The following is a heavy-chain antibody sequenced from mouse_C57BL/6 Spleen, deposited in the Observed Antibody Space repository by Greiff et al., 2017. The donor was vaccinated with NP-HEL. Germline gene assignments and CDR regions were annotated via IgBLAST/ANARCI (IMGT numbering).Heavy chain of an antibody. CDR2: INPSNGGT. CDR1: GYTFTSYW. J-gene: IGHJ3*01. V-gene: IGHV1-53*01. D-gene: IGHD1-1*01. Sequence: QVQLQQPGTELVKPGASVKLSCKASGYTFTSYWMHWVKQRPGQGLEWIGNINPSNGGTNYNEKFKSKATLTVDKSSSTAYMQLSSLTSEDSAVYYCARSVGITTLVARGFAYWGQGTLVTVSA. CDR3: ARSVGITTLVARGFAY.